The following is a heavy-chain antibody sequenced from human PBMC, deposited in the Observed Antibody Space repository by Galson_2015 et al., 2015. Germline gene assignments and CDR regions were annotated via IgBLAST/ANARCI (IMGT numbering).Heavy chain of an antibody. CDR3: AREGRDSWSAYARAYFDY. D-gene: IGHD3-3*01. Sequence: SLRLSCAASGFTFGTYAMHWVRQAPGKGLEWVAVISYDGGSKYYAPSVKGRFTISRDNSKNTLYLQINSLRAEDTAVFYCAREGRDSWSAYARAYFDYWGQGTLVTVSS. CDR1: GFTFGTYA. CDR2: ISYDGGSK. J-gene: IGHJ4*02. V-gene: IGHV3-30-3*01.